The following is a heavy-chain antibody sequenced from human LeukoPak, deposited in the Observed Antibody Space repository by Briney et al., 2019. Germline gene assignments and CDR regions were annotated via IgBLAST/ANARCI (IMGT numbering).Heavy chain of an antibody. Sequence: GGSLRLSCAASGFTFSNYWMHWIRQVPGKGLVWVSHIKYDGSATNYADSVKGRFTISRDNAKNTLYLQMNSLRAEDTAVYYCVSGSLQSGYNFDYWGQGALVTVSS. D-gene: IGHD3-3*01. CDR2: IKYDGSAT. CDR3: VSGSLQSGYNFDY. V-gene: IGHV3-74*01. CDR1: GFTFSNYW. J-gene: IGHJ4*02.